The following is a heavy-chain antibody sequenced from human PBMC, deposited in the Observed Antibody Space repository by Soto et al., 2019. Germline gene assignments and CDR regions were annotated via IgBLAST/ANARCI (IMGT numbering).Heavy chain of an antibody. CDR3: ARTLVVPAAMGYYYYMDV. J-gene: IGHJ6*03. Sequence: LEPMRLTYTVFGGTIGSSSYRWGRNRQPPGKGLEWIGSIYYSGSTYYNPSLKSRVTISVDTSKNQFSLKLSSVTAADTAVYYCARTLVVPAAMGYYYYMDVWGKGTTVTVSS. V-gene: IGHV4-39*01. CDR2: IYYSGST. D-gene: IGHD2-2*01. CDR1: GGTIGSSSYR.